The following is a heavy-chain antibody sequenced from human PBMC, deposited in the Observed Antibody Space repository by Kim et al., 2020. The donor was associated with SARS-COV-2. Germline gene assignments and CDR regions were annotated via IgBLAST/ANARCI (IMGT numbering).Heavy chain of an antibody. CDR1: GYSFTSYW. D-gene: IGHD6-19*01. CDR3: ATQEVLIAVAGKQEYFQH. Sequence: GESLKISCKGSGYSFTSYWIGWVRQMPGKGLEWMGIIYPGDSDTRYSPSFQGQVTISADKSISTAYLQWSSLKASDTAMYYCATQEVLIAVAGKQEYFQHWVQGTLVTVSS. J-gene: IGHJ1*01. V-gene: IGHV5-51*01. CDR2: IYPGDSDT.